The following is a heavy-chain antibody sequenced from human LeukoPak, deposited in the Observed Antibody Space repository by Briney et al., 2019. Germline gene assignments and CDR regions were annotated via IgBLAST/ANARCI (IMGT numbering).Heavy chain of an antibody. Sequence: QHWGALRLSCAASGFSFSTYAMTWVRQAPGKGLEWVSAITGSGDSTYYADSVKGRFTISRDNSKSSVSLQMNSLRAEDTAVYYCAKDRVGVFDIWAQGTMVTVSS. CDR2: ITGSGDST. J-gene: IGHJ3*02. D-gene: IGHD1-26*01. CDR1: GFSFSTYA. CDR3: AKDRVGVFDI. V-gene: IGHV3-23*01.